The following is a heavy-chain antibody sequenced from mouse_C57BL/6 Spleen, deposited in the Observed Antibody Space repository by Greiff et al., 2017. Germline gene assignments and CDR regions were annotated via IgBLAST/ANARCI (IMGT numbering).Heavy chain of an antibody. D-gene: IGHD1-1*01. CDR1: GYTFTSYW. CDR3: ARSYYGSSYEDAMDY. V-gene: IGHV1-55*01. J-gene: IGHJ4*01. CDR2: IYPGSGST. Sequence: QVQLQQSGAELVKPGASVKMSCKASGYTFTSYWITWVKQRPGQGLEWIGDIYPGSGSTNYNEKFKSKATLTVDTSSSTAYMQLSSLTSEDSAVYYCARSYYGSSYEDAMDYWGQGTSVTVSS.